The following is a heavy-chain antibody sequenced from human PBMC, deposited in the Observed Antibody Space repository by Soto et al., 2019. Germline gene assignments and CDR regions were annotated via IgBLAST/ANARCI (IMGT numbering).Heavy chain of an antibody. CDR3: VSYNWKYPFDY. CDR2: VSGDGRTT. D-gene: IGHD1-7*01. Sequence: GGSLRLSCAASGFTFSSHWMHWVRQAPGKGLVWVSQVSGDGRTTSYADSVEGRFTISRDNAKNTLYLQMNSLRADDTAVYYCVSYNWKYPFDYWGQGTLVTVSS. V-gene: IGHV3-74*01. J-gene: IGHJ4*02. CDR1: GFTFSSHW.